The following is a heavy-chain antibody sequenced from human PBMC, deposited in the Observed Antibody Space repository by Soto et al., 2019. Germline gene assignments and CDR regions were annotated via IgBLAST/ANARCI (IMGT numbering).Heavy chain of an antibody. V-gene: IGHV3-53*01. CDR1: GFTVSSNY. CDR3: ARETVLGTYGMDV. D-gene: IGHD1-1*01. J-gene: IGHJ6*02. Sequence: GGSLRLSCAASGFTVSSNYMSWVRQAPGKGLEWVSVIYSGGSTYYADSVKGRFTISRDNSKNTLYLQMNSLRAEDTAVYYCARETVLGTYGMDVWGQGTTVTVSS. CDR2: IYSGGST.